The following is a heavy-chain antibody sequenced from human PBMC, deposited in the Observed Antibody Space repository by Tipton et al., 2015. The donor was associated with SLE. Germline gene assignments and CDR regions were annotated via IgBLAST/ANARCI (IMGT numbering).Heavy chain of an antibody. J-gene: IGHJ3*02. V-gene: IGHV4-34*01. CDR2: VNHRGST. CDR3: AQAHLWGSYRYASDI. D-gene: IGHD3-16*02. Sequence: TLSLTCAVYGGSFSEYYWSWIRQPPGKGLEWVGEVNHRGSTHYNPSLKSRVTISVDTSKNQLFLKLSSVTAADTAVYYCAQAHLWGSYRYASDIWGQGTMVTVSS. CDR1: GGSFSEYY.